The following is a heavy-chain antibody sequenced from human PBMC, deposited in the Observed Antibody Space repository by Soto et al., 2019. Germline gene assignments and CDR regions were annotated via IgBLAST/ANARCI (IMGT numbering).Heavy chain of an antibody. CDR1: GDSFNDYY. CDR2: INPNGGVT. D-gene: IGHD5-12*01. CDR3: ARESGGATATLDYYYFYMDV. Sequence: VQRVQSGAEVKKPGASVKVSCKTSGDSFNDYYIHWVRQAPGQGLEWMGWINPNGGVTKYAQKFQGRVTVNRDTSIRTVYMELSSLRSDDTAVYYCARESGGATATLDYYYFYMDVWGKGTTVTVSS. V-gene: IGHV1-2*02. J-gene: IGHJ6*03.